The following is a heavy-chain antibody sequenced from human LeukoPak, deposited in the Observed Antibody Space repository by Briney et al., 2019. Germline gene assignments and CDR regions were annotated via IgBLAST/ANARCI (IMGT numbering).Heavy chain of an antibody. D-gene: IGHD1-26*01. V-gene: IGHV3-30*02. Sequence: GGSLRLSCAASGFTFSSYGMHWVRQAPGKGLEWVAFIRYDGSNKYYADSVKGRFTISRDNSKNTLYLQMNSLRAEDTAVYYCAKTHSLSIVGATNYFDYWGQGTLVTVSS. CDR3: AKTHSLSIVGATNYFDY. CDR2: IRYDGSNK. CDR1: GFTFSSYG. J-gene: IGHJ4*02.